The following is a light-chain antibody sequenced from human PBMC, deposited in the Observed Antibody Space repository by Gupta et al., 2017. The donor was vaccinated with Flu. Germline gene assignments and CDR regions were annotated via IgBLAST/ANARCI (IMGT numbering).Light chain of an antibody. V-gene: IGLV3-21*03. Sequence: GMKATMAWAGTAIGSKGVDWYQQKPGQAPGFVVYDDVGRRAGIPDRCSGANYGDTATLTISRVGGGDEADYYCQVWDRSTDNWVFGAGTTVTVL. CDR3: QVWDRSTDNWV. J-gene: IGLJ1*01. CDR1: AIGSKG. CDR2: DDV.